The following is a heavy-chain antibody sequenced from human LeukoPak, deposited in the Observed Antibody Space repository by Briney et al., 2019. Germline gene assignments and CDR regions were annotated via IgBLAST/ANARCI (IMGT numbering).Heavy chain of an antibody. CDR3: ARAPSLGPLIDAFDI. CDR1: GGSFSGYY. CDR2: IYYSGST. Sequence: PSETLSLTCAVYGGSFSGYYWSWIRQPPGKGLEWIGYIYYSGSTYYNPSLKSRVTISVDTSKNQFSLKLSSVTAADTAVYYCARAPSLGPLIDAFDIWGQGTMVTVSS. D-gene: IGHD3-10*01. V-gene: IGHV4-34*09. J-gene: IGHJ3*02.